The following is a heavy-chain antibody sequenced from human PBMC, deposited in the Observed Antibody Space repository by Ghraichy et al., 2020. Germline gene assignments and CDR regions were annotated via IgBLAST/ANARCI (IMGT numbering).Heavy chain of an antibody. J-gene: IGHJ6*02. V-gene: IGHV1-8*03. CDR3: ARGRRSRQVFWMYYYGMDV. Sequence: ASVKVSCKASGYTFTSYDINWVRQATGQGLEWMGWMNPNSGNTGCAQKFQGRVTITRNTSISTAYMELSSLRSEDTAVYYCARGRRSRQVFWMYYYGMDVWGQGTTVTVSS. CDR1: GYTFTSYD. D-gene: IGHD3-3*01. CDR2: MNPNSGNT.